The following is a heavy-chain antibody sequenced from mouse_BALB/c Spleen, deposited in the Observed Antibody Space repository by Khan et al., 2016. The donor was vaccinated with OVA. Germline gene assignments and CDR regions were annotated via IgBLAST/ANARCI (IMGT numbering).Heavy chain of an antibody. D-gene: IGHD2-10*01. CDR3: TRPSYYGNRWFTY. J-gene: IGHJ3*01. V-gene: IGHV5-9*02. CDR2: ISSTGTYT. Sequence: EVELVESGGGLVKPGGSLKLSCEVSGFAFNSYDMSWVRQTPEKRLEWVATISSTGTYTYYPDSVKGRFTISRDHARNTLYLQMSSLRSEDTALYYCTRPSYYGNRWFTYGGQGTLVTVSA. CDR1: GFAFNSYD.